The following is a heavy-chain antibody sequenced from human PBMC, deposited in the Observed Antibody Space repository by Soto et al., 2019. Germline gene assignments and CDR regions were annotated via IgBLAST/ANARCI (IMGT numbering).Heavy chain of an antibody. CDR3: ARAGFVWSHFDE. D-gene: IGHD3-9*01. V-gene: IGHV1-46*01. Sequence: ASVKGSCKASGYTFTTYYMHWVRQAPGQGLEWMGIINPSAATITYAQRFQGRVTMTRDTSTSIVYMELSSLTSGDTAVYYCARAGFVWSHFDEWGQG. CDR2: INPSAATI. J-gene: IGHJ4*02. CDR1: GYTFTTYY.